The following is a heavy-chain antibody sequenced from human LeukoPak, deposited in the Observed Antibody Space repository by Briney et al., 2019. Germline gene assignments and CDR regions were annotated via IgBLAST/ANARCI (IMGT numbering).Heavy chain of an antibody. Sequence: PSETLSLTCTVSGGSISHYYWSWIRQSPGKGLEGIGYIYYSGTTNYNPSLKSRVTISVDTSRNQFSLPLRSVTAADTAVYYCAREDPQTTVPEGMDVWGQGTTVIVSS. CDR3: AREDPQTTVPEGMDV. D-gene: IGHD4-17*01. V-gene: IGHV4-59*01. CDR1: GGSISHYY. CDR2: IYYSGTT. J-gene: IGHJ6*02.